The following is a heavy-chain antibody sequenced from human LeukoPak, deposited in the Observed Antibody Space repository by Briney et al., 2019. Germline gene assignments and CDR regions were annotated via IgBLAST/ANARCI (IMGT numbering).Heavy chain of an antibody. D-gene: IGHD1-7*01. CDR2: IYYSGST. V-gene: IGHV4-59*01. CDR1: GGSISSYY. J-gene: IGHJ4*02. CDR3: ARGSRELYYFDY. Sequence: SETLSLTCTVSGGSISSYYWSWIRRPPGKGLEWIGYIYYSGSTKYNPSLKSRVTISVDASKTQFSLKLNSVTAADTAVYYCARGSRELYYFDYWGQGTLVTVSS.